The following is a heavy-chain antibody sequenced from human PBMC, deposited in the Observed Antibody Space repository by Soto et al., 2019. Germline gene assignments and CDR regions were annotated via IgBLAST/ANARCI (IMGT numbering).Heavy chain of an antibody. CDR3: ARRHAYSSSYFYFDF. D-gene: IGHD6-13*01. CDR1: GASIGSSPYY. Sequence: PSETLSLTCTVSGASIGSSPYYWGWIRQPPGKGLEWIGGIHYSGNTQYSPSLKSRVTISVDTSKNQFSLKVNSVTAADTAVYFCARRHAYSSSYFYFDFWGQGILVTVSS. V-gene: IGHV4-39*01. CDR2: IHYSGNT. J-gene: IGHJ4*02.